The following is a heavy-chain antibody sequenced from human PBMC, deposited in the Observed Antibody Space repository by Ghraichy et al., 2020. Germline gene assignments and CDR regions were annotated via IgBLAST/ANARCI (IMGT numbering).Heavy chain of an antibody. V-gene: IGHV3-48*02. CDR1: GFIFTSYS. D-gene: IGHD2-15*01. Sequence: GGSLRLSCAASGFIFTSYSMNWVRQAPGKGLEWVSYISSSSSTIYYADSVKGRFTISRDNAKNSLYLQMNSLRDDDTEVYYCARDLNTPHWGQGTLVTVSS. CDR2: ISSSSSTI. CDR3: ARDLNTPH. J-gene: IGHJ4*02.